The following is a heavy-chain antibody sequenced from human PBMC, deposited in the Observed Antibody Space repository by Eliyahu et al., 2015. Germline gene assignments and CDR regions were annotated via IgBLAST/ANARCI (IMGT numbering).Heavy chain of an antibody. J-gene: IGHJ5*02. Sequence: QVQLQQWGAGLLKPSETLSLTCAVYGGSFSGYYWSWIRQPPGKGLEWIGEINHSGSTNYNPSLKSRVTISVDTSKNQFSLKLSSVTAADTAVYYCARRFRYSSSYWFDPWGQGTLVTVSS. CDR1: GGSFSGYY. CDR2: INHSGST. CDR3: ARRFRYSSSYWFDP. V-gene: IGHV4-34*01. D-gene: IGHD6-13*01.